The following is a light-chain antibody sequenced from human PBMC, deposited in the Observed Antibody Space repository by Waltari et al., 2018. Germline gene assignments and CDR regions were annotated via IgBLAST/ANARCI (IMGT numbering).Light chain of an antibody. V-gene: IGKV4-1*01. CDR1: QSVLYSSNNKNY. J-gene: IGKJ1*01. CDR3: QQYYRSRT. Sequence: DIVMTQSPDSLAVSLGERATINCKSSQSVLYSSNNKNYLAWYQQKPGQTPKLLIRWASTRESGVPDRFRGSGSGTDFTLTISSLQAEDVAVYYCQQYYRSRTFGQGTRVEIK. CDR2: WAS.